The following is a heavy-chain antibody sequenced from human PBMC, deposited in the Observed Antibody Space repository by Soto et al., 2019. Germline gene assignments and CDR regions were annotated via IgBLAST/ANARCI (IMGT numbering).Heavy chain of an antibody. Sequence: LRLSCAASGFTFSSYEMNWVRQAPGKGLEWVSYISSSGSTIYYADSVKGRFTISRDNAKNSLYLQMNSLRAEDTAVYYCARERVKQQLVLDYFDYWGQGTLVTVSS. V-gene: IGHV3-48*03. D-gene: IGHD6-13*01. J-gene: IGHJ4*02. CDR2: ISSSGSTI. CDR3: ARERVKQQLVLDYFDY. CDR1: GFTFSSYE.